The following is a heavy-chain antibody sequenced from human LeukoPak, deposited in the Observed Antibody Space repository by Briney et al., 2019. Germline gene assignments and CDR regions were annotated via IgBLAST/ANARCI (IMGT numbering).Heavy chain of an antibody. V-gene: IGHV1-8*03. Sequence: GASVKVSCKASGYTFTSYDINWVRQATGQGLEWMGWMNPNSGNTGYAQKFQGRVTITRNTSISTAYMKLSSLRSEDTAVYYCARGRRNSSGWFKKYYFDYWGQGTLVTVSS. D-gene: IGHD3-22*01. CDR3: ARGRRNSSGWFKKYYFDY. CDR1: GYTFTSYD. J-gene: IGHJ4*02. CDR2: MNPNSGNT.